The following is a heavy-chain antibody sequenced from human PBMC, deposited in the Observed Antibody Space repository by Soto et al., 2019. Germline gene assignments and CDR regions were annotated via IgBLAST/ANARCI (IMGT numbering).Heavy chain of an antibody. D-gene: IGHD3-22*01. V-gene: IGHV1-18*04. CDR1: GYTFTNYG. J-gene: IGHJ5*02. CDR3: AKAPVLLLYGGWFDP. CDR2: ISGDNGNT. Sequence: QIQLVQSGAEVRKPGASVKVSCKASGYTFTNYGIGWVRQAPGQGLEWMGWISGDNGNTNYAEKFQGRVTMTTDTSTRTAYMELRRLRSDDTAVYYCAKAPVLLLYGGWFDPWGQGTLVSVSS.